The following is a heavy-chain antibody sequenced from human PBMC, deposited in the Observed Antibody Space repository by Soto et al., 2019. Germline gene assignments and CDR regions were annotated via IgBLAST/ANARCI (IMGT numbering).Heavy chain of an antibody. D-gene: IGHD1-26*01. J-gene: IGHJ4*02. Sequence: PSETLSLTCTVSGGSVSSGSYYWSWIRQPPGKGLEWIGYIYYSGSTNYNSSLKSRVTISVDTSKNQFSLKLSSVTAADTAVYYCGGVGATSYYFDYWGQGTLVTVSS. CDR2: IYYSGST. CDR1: GGSVSSGSYY. V-gene: IGHV4-61*01. CDR3: GGVGATSYYFDY.